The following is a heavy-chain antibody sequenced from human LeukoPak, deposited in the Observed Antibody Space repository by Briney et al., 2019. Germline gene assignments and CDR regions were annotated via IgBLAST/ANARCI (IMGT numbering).Heavy chain of an antibody. Sequence: SETLSLTCTVSGGSISSGSYYWNWIRQPAGKGLEWIGHIYTGGSTNYNPSLNSGTTISVDTSKNLFSLRLSSVTAADTAVYYCARDGYYYGSGSYLWWFDPWGQGTLVTVSS. J-gene: IGHJ5*02. D-gene: IGHD3-10*01. CDR1: GGSISSGSYY. CDR3: ARDGYYYGSGSYLWWFDP. V-gene: IGHV4-61*09. CDR2: IYTGGST.